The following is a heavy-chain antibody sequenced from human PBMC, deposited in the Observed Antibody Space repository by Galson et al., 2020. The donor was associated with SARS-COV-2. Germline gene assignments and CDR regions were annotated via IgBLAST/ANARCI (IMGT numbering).Heavy chain of an antibody. J-gene: IGHJ4*02. Sequence: TGGSLRLSCTTSGFTFRSYAMSWVRQAPGKGLEWVSGISGSGGSTYYADSVKGRFTISRDNSKNTLYLQMNSRRAEDTAVYYWAKRNYDSSGYIDYWGQGTLVTVSS. V-gene: IGHV3-23*01. D-gene: IGHD3-22*01. CDR2: ISGSGGST. CDR3: AKRNYDSSGYIDY. CDR1: GFTFRSYA.